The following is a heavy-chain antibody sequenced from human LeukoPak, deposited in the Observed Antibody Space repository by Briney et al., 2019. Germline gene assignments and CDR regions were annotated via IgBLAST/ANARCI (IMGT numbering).Heavy chain of an antibody. Sequence: ASVKVSCKASGYTFTSYYMHWVRQAPGQGLEWMGIINPSGGSTSYAQKFQGRVTMTRDMSTSTVYMELSSLRAEDTALYYCAKDWFGELWGPPLVWGQGTTVTVSS. D-gene: IGHD3-10*01. CDR3: AKDWFGELWGPPLV. J-gene: IGHJ6*02. CDR2: INPSGGST. V-gene: IGHV1-46*01. CDR1: GYTFTSYY.